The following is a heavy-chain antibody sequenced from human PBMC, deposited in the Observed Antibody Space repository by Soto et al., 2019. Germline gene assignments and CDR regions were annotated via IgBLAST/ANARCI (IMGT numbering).Heavy chain of an antibody. J-gene: IGHJ5*02. Sequence: QVQLVQSGAEVKKPGSSVKVSCKASGGTFSSYTISWVRQAPGQGLEWMGRIIPILGIANYAQKFQGRVTISADKSTSTAYMVLSSLRSEDAAVYYCARGLLAYCSSTSCVGFDPWGQGTLVTVSS. CDR1: GGTFSSYT. CDR2: IIPILGIA. CDR3: ARGLLAYCSSTSCVGFDP. V-gene: IGHV1-69*02. D-gene: IGHD2-2*01.